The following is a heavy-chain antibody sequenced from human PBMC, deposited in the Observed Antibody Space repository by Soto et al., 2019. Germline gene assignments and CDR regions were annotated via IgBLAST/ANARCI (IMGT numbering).Heavy chain of an antibody. D-gene: IGHD6-19*01. CDR3: VKDGSSGWPYYYGMDI. CDR1: GFTFSSYG. Sequence: GGSLRLSCAASGFTFSSYGMHWVRQAPGKGLEWMAVISYDGRNKYYADSVKGRFTISRDNSKNTLYLQMSSLRPEDTAVYYCVKDGSSGWPYYYGMDIWGQETTVTVSS. CDR2: ISYDGRNK. J-gene: IGHJ6*02. V-gene: IGHV3-30*18.